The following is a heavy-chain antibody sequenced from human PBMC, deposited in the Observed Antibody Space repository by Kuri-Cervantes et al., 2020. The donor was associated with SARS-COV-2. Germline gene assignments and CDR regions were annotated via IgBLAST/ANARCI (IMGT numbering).Heavy chain of an antibody. D-gene: IGHD3-9*01. CDR2: INPSGGST. V-gene: IGHV1-46*01. J-gene: IGHJ6*02. Sequence: ASVKVSCKASGYPFTDYPMHWVRQAPGQGLEWMGIINPSGGSTTYAQKFQGRVTMTRDTSTSTVYMELSSLRSEDPAVYYCAKERDILTGFHYYGMDVWGQGTTVTVSS. CDR3: AKERDILTGFHYYGMDV. CDR1: GYPFTDYP.